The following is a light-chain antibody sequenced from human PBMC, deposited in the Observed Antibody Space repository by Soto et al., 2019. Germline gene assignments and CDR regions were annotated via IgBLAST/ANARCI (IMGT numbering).Light chain of an antibody. J-gene: IGKJ2*03. CDR3: QHSYITPRYS. V-gene: IGKV1-39*01. CDR1: QSISSH. CDR2: ASY. Sequence: DIQITQSPSSLSASVGDRVTITCRASQSISSHLNWYQHKPGRPPRLLIFASYILERGGPSRFSGSASDTYLTLTIHSLQPEDVATYYCQHSYITPRYSFGQGTKVEI.